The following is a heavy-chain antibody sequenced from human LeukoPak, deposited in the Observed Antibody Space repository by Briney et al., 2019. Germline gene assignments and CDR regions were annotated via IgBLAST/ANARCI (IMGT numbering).Heavy chain of an antibody. Sequence: SGTLSLTCAVSGDSISSSNWWSWVRQPPGKGLEWIGEIYHSGSTNYNPSLKSRVTISVDTSKNQFSLKLSSVTAADTAVYYCARGSRTAMVTIDYWGQGTLVTVSS. CDR2: IYHSGST. V-gene: IGHV4-4*02. CDR1: GDSISSSNW. D-gene: IGHD5-18*01. J-gene: IGHJ4*02. CDR3: ARGSRTAMVTIDY.